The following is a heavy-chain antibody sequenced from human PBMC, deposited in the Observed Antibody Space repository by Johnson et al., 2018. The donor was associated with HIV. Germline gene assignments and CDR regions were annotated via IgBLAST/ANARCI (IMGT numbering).Heavy chain of an antibody. Sequence: QVQLVESGGGLVQPGGSLILSCAASGFTFSDYYMSWIRQAPGKGLEWVSYISSSGTTIYYADSVKGRFTISRDNAKNSLYLQMNSLRAEDTAVYYCARYSSSSRDTFDIWGQGTMVTVSS. CDR3: ARYSSSSRDTFDI. CDR1: GFTFSDYY. J-gene: IGHJ3*02. CDR2: ISSSGTTI. V-gene: IGHV3-11*04. D-gene: IGHD6-13*01.